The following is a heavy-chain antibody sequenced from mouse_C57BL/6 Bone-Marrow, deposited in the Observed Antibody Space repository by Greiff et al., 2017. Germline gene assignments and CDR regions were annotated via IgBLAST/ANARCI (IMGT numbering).Heavy chain of an antibody. Sequence: EVQVVESGAELVRPGASVKLSCTASGFNIKDDYMHWVKQRPEQGLEWIGWIDPENGETEYASKFQGKATITADTTSNTAYLQLSSLTSEETTCYYCTTGYGGNWGQGTTLTRSS. J-gene: IGHJ2*01. V-gene: IGHV14-4*01. CDR3: TTGYGGN. CDR1: GFNIKDDY. D-gene: IGHD2-10*02. CDR2: IDPENGET.